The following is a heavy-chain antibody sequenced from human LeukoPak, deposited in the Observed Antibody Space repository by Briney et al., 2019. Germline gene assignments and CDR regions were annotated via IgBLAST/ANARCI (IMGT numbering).Heavy chain of an antibody. D-gene: IGHD4-23*01. CDR1: GFSFSGYS. Sequence: PGGSLRLSCAASGFSFSGYSMNWVRQAPGKGLVWVSSITGSSVHTYYADSVKGRFTISRDNTKNSLYLQLNNLRDEYTAVYYCASFTTSVLIKDFWGQGTLVTASS. CDR2: ITGSSVHT. V-gene: IGHV3-21*01. CDR3: ASFTTSVLIKDF. J-gene: IGHJ4*02.